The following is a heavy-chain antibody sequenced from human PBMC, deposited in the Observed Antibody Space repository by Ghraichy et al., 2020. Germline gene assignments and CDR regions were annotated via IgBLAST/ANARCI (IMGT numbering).Heavy chain of an antibody. D-gene: IGHD3-10*01. CDR1: GFTFSNYA. CDR3: VRSIRGGSGNNFYYYFGMDV. J-gene: IGHJ6*02. Sequence: GGSLRLSCSASGFTFSNYAMHWVRQASGKGLEYVSGINNRGGTTYYADSVKGRFTISSDISKNMLHLQMSSLRVEDTAVYYCVRSIRGGSGNNFYYYFGMDVWGQGTTVTVSS. V-gene: IGHV3-64D*06. CDR2: INNRGGTT.